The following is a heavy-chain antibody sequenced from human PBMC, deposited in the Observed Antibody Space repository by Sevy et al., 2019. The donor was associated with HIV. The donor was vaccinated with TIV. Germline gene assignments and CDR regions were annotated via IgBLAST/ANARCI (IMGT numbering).Heavy chain of an antibody. J-gene: IGHJ3*02. D-gene: IGHD3-22*01. V-gene: IGHV3-9*01. Sequence: GGSLRLSCAASGFTFDDYAMHWVRQAPGKGLEWVSGISWNSGSIGYADSVKGRFTISRDNAKNSLYLQMNSLRAEDTVLYYCAKVSEISYYYDSSGYLGAFDIWGQGTMVTVSS. CDR2: ISWNSGSI. CDR3: AKVSEISYYYDSSGYLGAFDI. CDR1: GFTFDDYA.